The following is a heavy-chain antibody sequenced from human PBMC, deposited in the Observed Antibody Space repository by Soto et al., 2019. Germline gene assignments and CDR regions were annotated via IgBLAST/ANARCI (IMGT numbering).Heavy chain of an antibody. CDR3: ARGSHLAITMVRGVREARFDY. J-gene: IGHJ4*02. Sequence: SYTLSLTFAVYGGSFSGYYWSWIRQPPGKGLKWIGEINHSGSTNYNPSLKSRVTISVDTSKNQFSLKLSSVTAADTAVYYCARGSHLAITMVRGVREARFDYWGQGTLVTVS. CDR1: GGSFSGYY. CDR2: INHSGST. V-gene: IGHV4-34*01. D-gene: IGHD3-10*01.